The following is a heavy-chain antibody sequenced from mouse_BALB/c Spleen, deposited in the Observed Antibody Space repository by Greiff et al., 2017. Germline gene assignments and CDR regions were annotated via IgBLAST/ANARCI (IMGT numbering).Heavy chain of an antibody. D-gene: IGHD1-1*01. J-gene: IGHJ4*01. V-gene: IGHV1S135*01. Sequence: VQLQQSGPELVKPGASVKVSCKASGYAFTSYNMYWVKQSHGKSLEWIGYIDPYNGGTSYNQKFKGKATLTVDKSSSTAYMHLNSLTSEDSAVYYCAREIEITTVPYYAMDYWGQGTSVTVSS. CDR1: GYAFTSYN. CDR2: IDPYNGGT. CDR3: AREIEITTVPYYAMDY.